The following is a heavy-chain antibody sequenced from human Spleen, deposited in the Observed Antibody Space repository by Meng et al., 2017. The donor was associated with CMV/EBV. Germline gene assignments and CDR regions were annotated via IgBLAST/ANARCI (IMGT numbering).Heavy chain of an antibody. CDR1: FILSSYS. Sequence: FILSSYSMNWDRQAPGKGLEWVSSISSSSDYIYYADSVRGRFTISRDNAKRSLYLQMNSLRAEDTAVYYCARENGGSGSYYSPFDYWGQGTLVTVSS. CDR3: ARENGGSGSYYSPFDY. V-gene: IGHV3-21*01. CDR2: ISSSSDYI. D-gene: IGHD3-10*01. J-gene: IGHJ4*02.